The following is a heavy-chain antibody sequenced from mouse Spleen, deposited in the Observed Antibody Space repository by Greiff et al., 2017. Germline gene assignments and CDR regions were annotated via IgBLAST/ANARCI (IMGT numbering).Heavy chain of an antibody. J-gene: IGHJ3*01. CDR2: INPSTGGT. CDR3: VPYDYGFAY. CDR1: GYSFTGYY. D-gene: IGHD2-4*01. Sequence: VQLQQSGPELVKPGASVKISCKASGYSFTGYYMNWVKQSPEKSLEWIGEINPSTGGTTYNQKFKAKATLTVDKSSSTAYMQLKSLTSEDSAVYYCVPYDYGFAYWGQGTLVTVSA. V-gene: IGHV1-42*01.